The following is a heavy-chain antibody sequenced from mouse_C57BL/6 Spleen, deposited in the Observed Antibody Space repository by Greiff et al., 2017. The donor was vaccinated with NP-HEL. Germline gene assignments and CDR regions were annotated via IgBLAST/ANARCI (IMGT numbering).Heavy chain of an antibody. D-gene: IGHD1-1*01. V-gene: IGHV1-64*01. CDR1: GYTFTSYW. Sequence: VQLQQPGAELVKPGASVKLSCKASGYTFTSYWMHWVKQRPGQGLEWIGMIHPNSGSTNYNEKFKSKATLTADKSSSTAYMQLSILTSEDSAVVYCARSYGSSYYWYFDVWGTGTTVTVSS. CDR3: ARSYGSSYYWYFDV. J-gene: IGHJ1*03. CDR2: IHPNSGST.